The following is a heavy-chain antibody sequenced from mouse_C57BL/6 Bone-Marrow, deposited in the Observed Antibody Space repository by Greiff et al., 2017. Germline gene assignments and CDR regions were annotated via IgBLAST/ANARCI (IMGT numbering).Heavy chain of an antibody. Sequence: EVNVVESGPGLAKPSQTLSLTCSVTGYSITSDYWNWIQKFPGNKLEYMGYISHSGSTYYNPSLKSRISITRDTSKNQYYLQLNSVTTEDTATYYCARYGYDAGFAYWGQGTLVTVSA. D-gene: IGHD2-2*01. V-gene: IGHV3-8*01. J-gene: IGHJ3*01. CDR1: GYSITSDY. CDR2: ISHSGST. CDR3: ARYGYDAGFAY.